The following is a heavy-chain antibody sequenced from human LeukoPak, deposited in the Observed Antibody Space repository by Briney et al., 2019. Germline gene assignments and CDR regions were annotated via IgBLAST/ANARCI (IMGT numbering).Heavy chain of an antibody. CDR2: IYHSGST. CDR3: ARHSSVGGYYGSGLYNWFDP. CDR1: GGSISSSSYY. V-gene: IGHV4-39*01. Sequence: PSETLSLTCTVSGGSISSSSYYWGWIRQPPGKGLEGIGSIYHSGSTYYNPSLKSRVTISVDTSKNQFSLKPSSVTAADTAVYYCARHSSVGGYYGSGLYNWFDPWGQGTLVTVSS. J-gene: IGHJ5*02. D-gene: IGHD3-10*01.